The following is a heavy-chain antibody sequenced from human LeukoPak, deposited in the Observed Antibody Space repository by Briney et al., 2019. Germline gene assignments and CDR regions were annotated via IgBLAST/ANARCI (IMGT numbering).Heavy chain of an antibody. D-gene: IGHD1/OR15-1a*01. Sequence: GGSLRLSCAASGFTFTSYVMNWVRQAPGKGMEWVSSISSTSSYIYYADSVRGRFTISRDNAKKSVYLQMNSLRAEDTAVYYCARAEQETWGQGTLVTVSS. V-gene: IGHV3-21*01. CDR2: ISSTSSYI. J-gene: IGHJ4*02. CDR3: ARAEQET. CDR1: GFTFTSYV.